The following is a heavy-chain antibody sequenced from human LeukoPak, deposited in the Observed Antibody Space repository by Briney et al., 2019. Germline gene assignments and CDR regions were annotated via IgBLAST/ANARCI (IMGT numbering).Heavy chain of an antibody. Sequence: KTSETLSLTCAVYGGSFSGYYWSRIRQPPGKGLEWIGEINHSGSTNYNPSLKSRVTISVDTSKNQFSLKLSSVTAADTAVYYCARAPIQLHFFDNWGQGTLVTVSS. J-gene: IGHJ4*02. V-gene: IGHV4-34*01. CDR3: ARAPIQLHFFDN. CDR2: INHSGST. CDR1: GGSFSGYY. D-gene: IGHD5-18*01.